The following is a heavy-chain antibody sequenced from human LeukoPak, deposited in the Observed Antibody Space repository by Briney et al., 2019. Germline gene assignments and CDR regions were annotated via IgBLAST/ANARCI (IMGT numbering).Heavy chain of an antibody. CDR3: ARAMGGAGTVTDY. Sequence: SETLFLTCDVSGDSISSYYWSWIRQPPGKGLEWIGQIYYSGSTNYNPSLKSRVTISLDTSKNQFSLKLNSVTAADTAVYYCARAMGGAGTVTDYWGQGTLVTVSS. CDR2: IYYSGST. V-gene: IGHV4-59*01. D-gene: IGHD6-13*01. J-gene: IGHJ4*02. CDR1: GDSISSYY.